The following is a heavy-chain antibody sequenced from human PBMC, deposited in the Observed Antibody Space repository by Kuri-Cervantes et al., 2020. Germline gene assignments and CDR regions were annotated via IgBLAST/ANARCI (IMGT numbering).Heavy chain of an antibody. D-gene: IGHD3-16*01. J-gene: IGHJ3*02. CDR2: IYYSGST. CDR1: GGSISSYY. Sequence: SETLSLTCTVSGGSISSYYWSWIRQPPGKGLEWIGYIYYSGSTNYNPSLKSRVTISVDTSKNQFSLKLSSVTAADTAVYYCARVRSLPWGGDAFDTWGQGTMVTVSS. CDR3: ARVRSLPWGGDAFDT. V-gene: IGHV4-59*01.